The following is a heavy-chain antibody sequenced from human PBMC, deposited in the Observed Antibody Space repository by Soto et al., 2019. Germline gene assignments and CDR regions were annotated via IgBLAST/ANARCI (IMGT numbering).Heavy chain of an antibody. J-gene: IGHJ4*02. Sequence: QVQVQQSGAEVKKPGASVKVSCKTSEYTFTYYDINWVRQAPGQGLEWMGWVSPDHNNAGYAQKFQGRVTMTTNNSINTAYMELTSLRFEDTAVYYCAVTTGYWGQGSMVTVSS. CDR2: VSPDHNNA. CDR3: AVTTGY. CDR1: EYTFTYYD. V-gene: IGHV1-8*02. D-gene: IGHD4-17*01.